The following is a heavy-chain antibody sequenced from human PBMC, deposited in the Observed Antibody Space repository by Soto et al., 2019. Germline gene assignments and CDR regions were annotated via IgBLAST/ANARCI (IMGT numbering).Heavy chain of an antibody. CDR2: ISYDGSNK. V-gene: IGHV3-30-3*01. D-gene: IGHD6-13*01. CDR1: GFTFSSYA. CDR3: ARQYSSSWHRPIDY. J-gene: IGHJ4*02. Sequence: GGSLRLSCAASGFTFSSYAMHWVRQAPGKGLEWVAVISYDGSNKYYADSVKGRFTISRDNSKNTLYLQMNSLRAEDTAVYYCARQYSSSWHRPIDYWGQGTLVTVSS.